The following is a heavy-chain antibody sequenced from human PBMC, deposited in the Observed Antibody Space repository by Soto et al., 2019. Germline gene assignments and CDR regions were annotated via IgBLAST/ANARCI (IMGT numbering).Heavy chain of an antibody. CDR3: ARQGTVWSGYYYFDY. Sequence: SETLSLTCTVSGGSISSYYWSWIRQPPGKGLEWIGYIYYSGSTNYNPSLKSRVTISVDTSKNQFSLKLSSVTAADTAVYYCARQGTVWSGYYYFDYWGQGTLVTVSS. D-gene: IGHD3-3*01. CDR2: IYYSGST. V-gene: IGHV4-59*01. CDR1: GGSISSYY. J-gene: IGHJ4*02.